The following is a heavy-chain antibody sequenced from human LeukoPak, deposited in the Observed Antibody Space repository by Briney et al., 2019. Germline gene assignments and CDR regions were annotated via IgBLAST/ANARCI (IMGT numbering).Heavy chain of an antibody. CDR2: IRSKANSYAT. V-gene: IGHV3-73*01. J-gene: IGHJ4*02. CDR3: ARGRDFWSGYPYFDY. Sequence: GGSLKLSCAASGFTFSGSAMHWVRQASGKGLEWVGRIRSKANSYATAYAASVKGRFTISRDDSKNTAYLQMNSLKTEDTAVYYCARGRDFWSGYPYFDYWGQGTLVTVSS. D-gene: IGHD3-3*01. CDR1: GFTFSGSA.